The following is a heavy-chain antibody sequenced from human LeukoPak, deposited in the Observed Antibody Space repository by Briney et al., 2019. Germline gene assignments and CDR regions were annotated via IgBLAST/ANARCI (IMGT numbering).Heavy chain of an antibody. CDR1: GGSTSSYY. V-gene: IGHV4-59*01. CDR3: ASGPQSSGWYRAYYYYYMDV. D-gene: IGHD6-19*01. J-gene: IGHJ6*03. CDR2: IYYSGST. Sequence: SETLSLTCTVSGGSTSSYYWSWIRQPPGKGLEWIGYIYYSGSTNYNPSLKSRVTISVDTSKNQFSLKLSSVTAADTAVYYCASGPQSSGWYRAYYYYYMDVWGKGTTVTISS.